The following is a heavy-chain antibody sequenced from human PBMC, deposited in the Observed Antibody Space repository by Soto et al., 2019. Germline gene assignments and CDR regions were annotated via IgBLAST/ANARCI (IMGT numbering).Heavy chain of an antibody. D-gene: IGHD2-21*02. J-gene: IGHJ4*02. CDR3: ARGRVGTAYFDY. CDR2: ITSSSSTI. CDR1: GFTFTSNS. Sequence: GASLRLSCAASGFTFTSNSMNWVRQAPGKGLEWISYITSSSSTIYYADSVKGRFTISRENGKNSLYLQMNSLRDDDTAVYYCARGRVGTAYFDYWGQGALVTVSS. V-gene: IGHV3-48*02.